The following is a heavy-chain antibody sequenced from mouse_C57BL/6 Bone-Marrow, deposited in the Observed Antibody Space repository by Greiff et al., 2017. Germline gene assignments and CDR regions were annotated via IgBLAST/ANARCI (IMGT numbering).Heavy chain of an antibody. J-gene: IGHJ2*01. V-gene: IGHV14-4*01. Sequence: EVKLMESGAELVRPGASVKLSCTASGFNIKDDYMHWVKQRPEQGLEWIGWIDPENGDTEYASKFQGKATITADTSSNTAYLQLSSLTSEDTAVYYCTRGGYFDYWGQGTTLTVSS. CDR3: TRGGYFDY. CDR2: IDPENGDT. CDR1: GFNIKDDY.